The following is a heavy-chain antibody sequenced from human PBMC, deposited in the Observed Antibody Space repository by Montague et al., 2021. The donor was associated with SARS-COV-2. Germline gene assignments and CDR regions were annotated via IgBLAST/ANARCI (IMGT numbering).Heavy chain of an antibody. D-gene: IGHD3-3*01. Sequence: SETLSLTCTVSGGSISGYYWSWIRQPPGKGPEWIGEINHSGSTNYNPSLKSRVTISVDTSKNQFSLKLSSVTAADTAVYYCARGYQLRFLEWSSRQSTFDYWGQGTLVTVSS. V-gene: IGHV4-34*01. J-gene: IGHJ4*02. CDR3: ARGYQLRFLEWSSRQSTFDY. CDR1: GGSISGYY. CDR2: INHSGST.